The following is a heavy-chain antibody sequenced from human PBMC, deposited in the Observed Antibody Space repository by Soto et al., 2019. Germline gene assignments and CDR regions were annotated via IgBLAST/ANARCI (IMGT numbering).Heavy chain of an antibody. CDR1: GFTFSSYS. D-gene: IGHD6-13*01. J-gene: IGHJ3*02. Sequence: EVQLVESGGGLVKPGGSLRLSCAASGFTFSSYSMNWVRQDPGKGLEWVSSISSSSSYIYYADSVKGRFTISRDNAKNSLYLQMNSLRAEDTAVYYCARGIAAAGTRFAFDIWGQGTMVTVSS. CDR3: ARGIAAAGTRFAFDI. V-gene: IGHV3-21*01. CDR2: ISSSSSYI.